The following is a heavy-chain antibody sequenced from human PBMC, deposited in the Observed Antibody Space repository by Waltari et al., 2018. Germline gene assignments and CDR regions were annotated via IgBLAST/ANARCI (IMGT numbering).Heavy chain of an antibody. D-gene: IGHD6-13*01. CDR1: GFTFADYA. CDR3: AEDIGATSSSWADY. Sequence: EVQLVESGGVVVQPGGSLSLSCAASGFTFADYAMHGVRQAPGKGLELVSLISWDGGSTYYADSVKGRFTISRDNSKNSLYLQMNSLRAEDTALYYCAEDIGATSSSWADYWGQGTLVTVSS. CDR2: ISWDGGST. V-gene: IGHV3-43D*04. J-gene: IGHJ4*02.